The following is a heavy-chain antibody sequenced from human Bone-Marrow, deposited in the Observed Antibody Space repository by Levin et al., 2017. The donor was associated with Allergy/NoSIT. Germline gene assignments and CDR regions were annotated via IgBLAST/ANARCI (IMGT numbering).Heavy chain of an antibody. J-gene: IGHJ4*02. CDR2: IIPILGLV. Sequence: SVKVSCKASEGTFSSYPLSWVRQAPGQGLEWMGRIIPILGLVNYTQKLQGRVTITADKSTNTAYVELSSLRSEDTAIYYCATTGYDTSTGNPIDCWGQGTLVNVSS. CDR3: ATTGYDTSTGNPIDC. CDR1: EGTFSSYP. D-gene: IGHD3-9*01. V-gene: IGHV1-69*02.